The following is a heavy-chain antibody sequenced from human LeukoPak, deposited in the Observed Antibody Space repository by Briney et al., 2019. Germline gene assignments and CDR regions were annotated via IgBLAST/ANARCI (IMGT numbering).Heavy chain of an antibody. CDR3: ARDVVVVVAATRDAFDI. D-gene: IGHD2-15*01. Sequence: ASVKVSCKASGYTFTSYGISWVRQAPGQGLEWMGWISAYNGNTNYAQKLQGRVTMTTDTSTSTAYMELRSLRSDDTAVYYCARDVVVVVAATRDAFDIWGQGTMVTVSS. CDR2: ISAYNGNT. J-gene: IGHJ3*02. CDR1: GYTFTSYG. V-gene: IGHV1-18*01.